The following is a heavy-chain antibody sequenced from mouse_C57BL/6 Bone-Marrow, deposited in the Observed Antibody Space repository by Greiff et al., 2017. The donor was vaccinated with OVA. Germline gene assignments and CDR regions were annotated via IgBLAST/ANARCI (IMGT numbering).Heavy chain of an antibody. J-gene: IGHJ1*03. CDR1: GYTFTDYE. V-gene: IGHV1-15*01. CDR2: IDPETGGT. D-gene: IGHD1-1*01. CDR3: TRGIYYGSPYWYFDV. Sequence: QVHVKQSGAELVRPGASVTLSCKASGYTFTDYEMHWVKQTPVHGLEWIGAIDPETGGTAYNQKFKGKAILTADKSSSTAYMELRSLTSEDSAVYYCTRGIYYGSPYWYFDVWGTGTTVTVSS.